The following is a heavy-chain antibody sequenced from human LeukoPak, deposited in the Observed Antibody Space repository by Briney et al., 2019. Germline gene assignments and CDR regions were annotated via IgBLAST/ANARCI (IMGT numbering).Heavy chain of an antibody. CDR3: ARVINYYGSGSYYRPRFYMDV. V-gene: IGHV3-21*01. J-gene: IGHJ6*03. D-gene: IGHD3-10*01. CDR1: GFTFNTYT. Sequence: PGGSLRLSCAASGFTFNTYTMNWVRQAPGKGLEWVSSISSGTSYIYYADSVKGRFTISRDNAKNSLYLQMNSLRAEDTAVYYCARVINYYGSGSYYRPRFYMDVWGKGTTVTVSS. CDR2: ISSGTSYI.